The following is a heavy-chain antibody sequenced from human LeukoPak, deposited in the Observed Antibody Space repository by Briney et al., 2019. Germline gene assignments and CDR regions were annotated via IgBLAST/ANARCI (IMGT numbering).Heavy chain of an antibody. V-gene: IGHV1-46*01. D-gene: IGHD3-16*01. CDR2: INPSGGST. CDR3: AREPRGDGFDY. Sequence: ASVKVSCKASGYTFTSYYMHWVRQAPGQGLEWMGIINPSGGSTSYAQKFQGRVTKTRDTSTSTVYMELSSLRSEDTAVYYCAREPRGDGFDYWGQGTLVTVSS. J-gene: IGHJ4*02. CDR1: GYTFTSYY.